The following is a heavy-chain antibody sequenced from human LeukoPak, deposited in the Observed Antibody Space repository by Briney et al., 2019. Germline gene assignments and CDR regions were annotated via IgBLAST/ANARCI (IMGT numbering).Heavy chain of an antibody. Sequence: QPGGSLRLSCAASGFPFSRDSMHWVRQSPGKGLVWLSRINPDGSTTNYADSAKGRFTISRDNAKNTLYLQMNSLRDEDTAVYYCASDVAYKFDYWGQGTLVTFSS. CDR3: ASDVAYKFDY. J-gene: IGHJ4*02. D-gene: IGHD5-24*01. CDR2: INPDGSTT. V-gene: IGHV3-74*01. CDR1: GFPFSRDS.